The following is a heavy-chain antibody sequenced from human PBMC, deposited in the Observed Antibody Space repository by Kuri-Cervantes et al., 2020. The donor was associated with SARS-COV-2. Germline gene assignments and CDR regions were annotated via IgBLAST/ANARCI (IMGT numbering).Heavy chain of an antibody. CDR3: ARGSVRMWIRGEFTFDM. V-gene: IGHV4-34*01. D-gene: IGHD3-10*01. CDR2: INHREST. Sequence: ESLKISCAVSGGSFSPYYWTWIRQPPGKGLEWLGEINHRESTNYNPSLKSRVTISVDTSKKQFSLRLSSVTAADTAVYYCARGSVRMWIRGEFTFDMWGQGTMVTVSS. J-gene: IGHJ3*02. CDR1: GGSFSPYY.